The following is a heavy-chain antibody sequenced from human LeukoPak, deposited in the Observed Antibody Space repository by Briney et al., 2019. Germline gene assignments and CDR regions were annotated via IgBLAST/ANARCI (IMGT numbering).Heavy chain of an antibody. Sequence: GGSLRLSCAASGFTFSGSAMHWVRQASGKGREWVGRIISKATRYATAYSASVKGWLTISRDDSQNSAYLRLNSPKNQDTAGYYCTSQLYYYDSSGYAYFDYWGQGTLVTVSS. V-gene: IGHV3-73*01. J-gene: IGHJ4*02. CDR3: TSQLYYYDSSGYAYFDY. CDR2: IISKATRYAT. D-gene: IGHD3-22*01. CDR1: GFTFSGSA.